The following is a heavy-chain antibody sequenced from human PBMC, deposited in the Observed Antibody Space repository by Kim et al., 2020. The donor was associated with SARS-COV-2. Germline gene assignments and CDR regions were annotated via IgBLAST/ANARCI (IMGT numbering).Heavy chain of an antibody. V-gene: IGHV2-5*02. CDR3: AHRRGPGVLTTVNTWNNFNWFDP. J-gene: IGHJ5*02. D-gene: IGHD4-17*01. CDR2: IYWDDDK. CDR1: GFSLSTSGVG. Sequence: SGPTLVKPTQTLTLTCTFSGFSLSTSGVGVGWIRQPPGKALEWLALIYWDDDKRYSPSLKSRLTITKDTSKNQVVLTMTNMEPVDTATYYWAHRRGPGVLTTVNTWNNFNWFDPWGQGTLVTVSS.